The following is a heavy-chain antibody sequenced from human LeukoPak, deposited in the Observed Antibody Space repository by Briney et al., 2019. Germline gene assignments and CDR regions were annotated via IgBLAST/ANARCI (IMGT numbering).Heavy chain of an antibody. V-gene: IGHV4-34*01. J-gene: IGHJ2*01. D-gene: IGHD6-19*01. CDR3: ARDLAVAGHWYFDL. CDR2: INHSGST. Sequence: SETLSLTCAVYGGSFSGYYWSWLRQPPGKGLEWIGEINHSGSTNYNPSLKSRVTISVDTSKNQFSLKLSSVTAADTAVYYCARDLAVAGHWYFDLWGRGTLVTVSS. CDR1: GGSFSGYY.